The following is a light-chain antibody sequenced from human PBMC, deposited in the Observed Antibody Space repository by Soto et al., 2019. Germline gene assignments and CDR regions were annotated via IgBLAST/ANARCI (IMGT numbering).Light chain of an antibody. CDR2: EVS. Sequence: QSVLTQPASVSGSPGQSITISCTGTSSDIGSHNYVSWYQQHPGKAPKVMIYEVSNRPSGVSNRFSGSKSGNMASLTISGLQAEDEADYYCSSYTVTSVTLYVFGTGTKVTVL. CDR1: SSDIGSHNY. J-gene: IGLJ1*01. CDR3: SSYTVTSVTLYV. V-gene: IGLV2-14*01.